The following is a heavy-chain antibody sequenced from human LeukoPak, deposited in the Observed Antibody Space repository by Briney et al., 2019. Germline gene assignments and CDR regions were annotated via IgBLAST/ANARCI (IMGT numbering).Heavy chain of an antibody. CDR1: GGTFSSYA. J-gene: IGHJ5*02. Sequence: ASVKVSCKASGGTFSSYAISWVRQAPGQGLEWMGRIIPILGIANYAQKFQGRVTITADKSTSTAYMELSSLRSEDTAVYYCARDPSGYGFDLWGQGTLVTVSS. V-gene: IGHV1-69*04. CDR2: IIPILGIA. D-gene: IGHD5-12*01. CDR3: ARDPSGYGFDL.